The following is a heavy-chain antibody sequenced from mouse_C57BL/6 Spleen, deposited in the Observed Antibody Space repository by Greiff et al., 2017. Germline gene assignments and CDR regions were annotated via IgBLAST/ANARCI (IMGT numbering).Heavy chain of an antibody. Sequence: QVQLQQSGAELVRPGTSVKVSCKASGYAFTNYLIEWVKQRPGQGLEWIGVINPGSGGTNYNEKFKGKATLTADKSSSTAYMQLSSLTSEDSAVYFCARRVATEGWFAYWGQGTLVTVSA. CDR1: GYAFTNYL. V-gene: IGHV1-54*01. CDR2: INPGSGGT. CDR3: ARRVATEGWFAY. J-gene: IGHJ3*01. D-gene: IGHD1-1*01.